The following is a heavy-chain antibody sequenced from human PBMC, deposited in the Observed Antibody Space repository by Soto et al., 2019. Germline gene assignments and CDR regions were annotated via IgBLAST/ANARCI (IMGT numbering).Heavy chain of an antibody. Sequence: SGGSLRLSCAASGFTFSSYAMSWVRQAPGKGLEWVSAISGSGGSTYYADSVKGRFTISRDNSKNTLYLQMNSLRAEDTAVYYCAKDKRWLPEGYYYYGMDVWGQGTTVTVSS. D-gene: IGHD5-12*01. CDR1: GFTFSSYA. CDR3: AKDKRWLPEGYYYYGMDV. CDR2: ISGSGGST. J-gene: IGHJ6*02. V-gene: IGHV3-23*01.